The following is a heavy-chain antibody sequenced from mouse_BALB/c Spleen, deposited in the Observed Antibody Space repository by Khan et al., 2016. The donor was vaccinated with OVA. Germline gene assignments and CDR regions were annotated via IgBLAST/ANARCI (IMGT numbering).Heavy chain of an antibody. J-gene: IGHJ2*01. D-gene: IGHD2-2*01. CDR2: ISIYYDNT. V-gene: IGHV1S137*01. CDR3: ARGGQWLRRGGGNSDY. CDR1: GYTFTDYA. Sequence: QVQLKQSGPELVRPGESVKISCKGSGYTFTDYAMHWVKQSHAKGLEWIGVISIYYDNTNYNQKFKGKATMTVDKSSSTAYMELARLTSEDSAIYYCARGGQWLRRGGGNSDYWGQGTTLTVSS.